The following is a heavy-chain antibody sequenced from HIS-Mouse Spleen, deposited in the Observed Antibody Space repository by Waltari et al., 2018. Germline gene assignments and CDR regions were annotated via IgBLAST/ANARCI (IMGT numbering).Heavy chain of an antibody. V-gene: IGHV4-39*07. D-gene: IGHD6-13*01. CDR2: IYYRGNT. J-gene: IGHJ2*01. CDR1: GGSISSSSYY. Sequence: QLQLQESGPGLVKPSETLSLTCTVSGGSISSSSYYLGWIRQPPGKGLAWIGSIYYRGNTYSEPSHKSRVTIAVDTSKNQFSLKLSSVTAADTAVYYCAREIPYSSSWYDWYFDLWGRGTLVTVSS. CDR3: AREIPYSSSWYDWYFDL.